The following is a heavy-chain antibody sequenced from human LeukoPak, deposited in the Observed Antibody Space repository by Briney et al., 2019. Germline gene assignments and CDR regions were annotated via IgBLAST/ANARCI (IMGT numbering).Heavy chain of an antibody. CDR1: GFIFNSCP. D-gene: IGHD3-22*01. Sequence: PGGSLRLSCAASGFIFNSCPMHWVRQAPGKGLEWVAVISYDGSNKYYADSVKGRFTISRDNSKNTLYLQMNSLRAEDTAVYYCARPAGVGYYDSSGYQNTDAFDIWGQGTMVTVSS. CDR2: ISYDGSNK. V-gene: IGHV3-30-3*01. J-gene: IGHJ3*02. CDR3: ARPAGVGYYDSSGYQNTDAFDI.